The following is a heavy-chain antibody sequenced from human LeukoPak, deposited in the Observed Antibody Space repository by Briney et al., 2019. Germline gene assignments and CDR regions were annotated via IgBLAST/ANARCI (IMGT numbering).Heavy chain of an antibody. CDR2: LKSKSDGGTT. CDR3: TTVGYGDNTFDS. V-gene: IGHV3-15*05. Sequence: PGGSLRLSCAVSSGFPFSRAWMRWVRQAPGKGLEWVGRLKSKSDGGTTDYAAPVKGRFIISRDDSKNTLFLQMNSLKIEDTAVYYCTTVGYGDNTFDSWGQGTLVTVSS. D-gene: IGHD4-17*01. CDR1: GFPFSRAW. J-gene: IGHJ4*02.